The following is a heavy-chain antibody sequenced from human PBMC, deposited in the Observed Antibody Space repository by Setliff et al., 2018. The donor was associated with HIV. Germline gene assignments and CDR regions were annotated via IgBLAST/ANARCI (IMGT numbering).Heavy chain of an antibody. D-gene: IGHD3-22*01. CDR2: INPKSGDT. J-gene: IGHJ4*01. V-gene: IGHV1-2*02. CDR3: TRGDSSGYFEY. CDR1: GDSFTNYA. Sequence: ASVKVSCKASGDSFTNYAVNWVRQAPGQGLEWMGWINPKSGDTKYAQKFQGRVTMTRDTSISTVYMELSRLRSDDTAVYYFTRGDSSGYFEYWGHGTLVTVSS.